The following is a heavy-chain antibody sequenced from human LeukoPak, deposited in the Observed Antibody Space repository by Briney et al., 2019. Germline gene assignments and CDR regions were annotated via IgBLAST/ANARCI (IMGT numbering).Heavy chain of an antibody. CDR3: ASSGGDKVDY. V-gene: IGHV1-69*05. CDR1: GGTFSSYA. CDR2: VIPIFGTA. Sequence: SVKVSCKASGGTFSSYAISWVRQAPGQGLEWMGGVIPIFGTANYAQKFQGRVTITTDESTSTAYMELSSLRSEDTAVYYCASSGGDKVDYWGQGTLVTVSS. J-gene: IGHJ4*02. D-gene: IGHD2-21*02.